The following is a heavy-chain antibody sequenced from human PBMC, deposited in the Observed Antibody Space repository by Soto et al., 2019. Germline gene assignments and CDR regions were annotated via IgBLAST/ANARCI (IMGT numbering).Heavy chain of an antibody. J-gene: IGHJ4*02. CDR3: ARESHYDILTGPNGLDY. D-gene: IGHD3-9*01. CDR1: GFTFSSYE. CDR2: ISSSGSTI. Sequence: GGSLRLSCAASGFTFSSYEMNWVRQAPGKGLEWVPYISSSGSTIYYADSVKGRFTISRDNAKNSLYLQMNSLRAEDTAVYYCARESHYDILTGPNGLDYWGQGTLVTVSS. V-gene: IGHV3-48*03.